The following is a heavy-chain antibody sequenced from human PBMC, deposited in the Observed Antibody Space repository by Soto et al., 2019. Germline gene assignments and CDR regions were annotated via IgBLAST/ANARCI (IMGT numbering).Heavy chain of an antibody. CDR2: IYYTGIT. V-gene: IGHV4-61*01. J-gene: IGHJ4*02. Sequence: QVQLQESGPGLVKPSETLSLSCTVSGDSVTSGSYYWSWIRQPPGKGLEWIGYIYYTGITHYNPSLKGRVTISLDTPKNQFSLRLPSVTAAHTAVYYCAPPAVGSSLDYWGPGTLITVSS. CDR1: GDSVTSGSYY. D-gene: IGHD3-10*01. CDR3: APPAVGSSLDY.